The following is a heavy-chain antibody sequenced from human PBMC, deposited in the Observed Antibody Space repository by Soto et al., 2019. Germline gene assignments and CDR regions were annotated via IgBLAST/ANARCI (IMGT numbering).Heavy chain of an antibody. V-gene: IGHV3-33*01. CDR1: GFTFSSYG. D-gene: IGHD3-9*01. Sequence: GGSLRLSCAASGFTFSSYGMHWVRQAPGKGLEWVAVIWYDGSNKYYADSVKGRFTISRDNSKNTLYLQMKSLRAAATAVYYCARGRKFDWLAATYDYWGQGNLVTVSS. CDR3: ARGRKFDWLAATYDY. J-gene: IGHJ4*02. CDR2: IWYDGSNK.